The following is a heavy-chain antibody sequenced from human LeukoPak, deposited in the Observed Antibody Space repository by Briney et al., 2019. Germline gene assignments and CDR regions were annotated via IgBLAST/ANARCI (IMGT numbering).Heavy chain of an antibody. J-gene: IGHJ4*02. V-gene: IGHV4-59*11. CDR3: ARDARFGWDYFDS. CDR2: IFYGGGT. CDR1: GDSFSDHY. Sequence: SETLSLTCTVSGDSFSDHYWSWIRQPPGKGLEVIGYIFYGGGTNYNPSLQSRVTISIDTYKNRFSLRLSSVTAADTAVYYCARDARFGWDYFDSWGQGTLVIVSS. D-gene: IGHD3-16*01.